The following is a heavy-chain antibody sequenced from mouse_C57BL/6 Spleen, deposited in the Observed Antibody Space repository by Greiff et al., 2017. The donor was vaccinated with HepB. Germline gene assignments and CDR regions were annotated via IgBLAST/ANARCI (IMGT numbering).Heavy chain of an antibody. D-gene: IGHD3-2*02. CDR3: ARRDSSGYWFAY. CDR2: IDPEDGET. CDR1: GFNIKDYY. V-gene: IGHV14-2*01. Sequence: EVQVVESGAELVKPGASVKLSCTASGFNIKDYYMHWVKQRTEQGLEWIGRIDPEDGETKYAPKFQGKATITADTSSNTAYLQLSSLTSEDTAVYYCARRDSSGYWFAYWGQGTLVTVSA. J-gene: IGHJ3*01.